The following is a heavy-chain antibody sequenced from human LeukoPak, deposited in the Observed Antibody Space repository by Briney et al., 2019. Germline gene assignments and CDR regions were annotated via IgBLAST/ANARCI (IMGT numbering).Heavy chain of an antibody. D-gene: IGHD5-12*01. CDR2: IRSKGNNYAT. J-gene: IGHJ4*02. CDR1: GFTFSGSA. V-gene: IGHV3-73*01. Sequence: GGSLRLSCAASGFTFSGSAVHWVRQASGKGLEWVGRIRSKGNNYATDYAASVKGRSTISRDDSKNTAYLQMNSLKTGDTAVYYCCRPAGRGYDDFDYWGQGTLVTVSS. CDR3: CRPAGRGYDDFDY.